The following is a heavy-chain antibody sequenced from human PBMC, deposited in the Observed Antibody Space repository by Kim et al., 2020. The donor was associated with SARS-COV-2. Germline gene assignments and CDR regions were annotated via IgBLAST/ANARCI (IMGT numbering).Heavy chain of an antibody. Sequence: DSVRGRFTISRDIAKNMLYLQMNSLTAEDTAVYYCTRDARLTIVSPGAFDIWGRGTMVTV. J-gene: IGHJ3*02. V-gene: IGHV3-74*01. CDR3: TRDARLTIVSPGAFDI. D-gene: IGHD3-10*01.